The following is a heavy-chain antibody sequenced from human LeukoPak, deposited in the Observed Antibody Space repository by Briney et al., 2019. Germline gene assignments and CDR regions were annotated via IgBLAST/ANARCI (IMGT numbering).Heavy chain of an antibody. D-gene: IGHD3-3*01. CDR2: ISSSGSTI. V-gene: IGHV3-48*03. CDR1: GFTFSSYE. Sequence: PGGTLRLSCAASGFTFSSYEMNWVRKAPGKGLEWVSYISSSGSTIYYADSVKGRFTISRDNAKNSLYLQMNRLRAEDTAVYYCANSPFWSGYSPRDYWGQGTLVTVSS. CDR3: ANSPFWSGYSPRDY. J-gene: IGHJ4*02.